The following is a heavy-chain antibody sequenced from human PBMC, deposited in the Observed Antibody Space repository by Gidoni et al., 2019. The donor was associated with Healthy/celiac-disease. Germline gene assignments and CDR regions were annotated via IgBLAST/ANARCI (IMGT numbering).Heavy chain of an antibody. V-gene: IGHV3-15*01. D-gene: IGHD4-17*01. J-gene: IGHJ4*02. CDR2: IKSKTDGGTT. CDR1: GFTFSTAW. Sequence: EVQLVESGGGLVKPGGSLRLSCAASGFTFSTAWMSWVRQAPGKGLEWVGCIKSKTDGGTTDYAAPVKGRFTISRDDSKNTLYLQMNSLKTEDTAVYYCTTADDYGDRFDYWGQGTLVTVSS. CDR3: TTADDYGDRFDY.